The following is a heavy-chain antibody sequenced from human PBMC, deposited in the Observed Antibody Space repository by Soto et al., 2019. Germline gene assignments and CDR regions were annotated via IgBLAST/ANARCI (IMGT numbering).Heavy chain of an antibody. CDR3: AGGGTGDIWFDT. J-gene: IGHJ5*02. CDR2: IFHSGSI. CDR1: RGSITSGGFY. D-gene: IGHD2-8*02. Sequence: SETLSLTCAVPRGSITSGGFYWHWVRQRPGEGLEWIGYIFHSGSIYYNPSLRSRVSMSMDTSNDQFSLNLSSVTAADTAVYFCAGGGTGDIWFDTGGQGPLVTVSS. V-gene: IGHV4-31*02.